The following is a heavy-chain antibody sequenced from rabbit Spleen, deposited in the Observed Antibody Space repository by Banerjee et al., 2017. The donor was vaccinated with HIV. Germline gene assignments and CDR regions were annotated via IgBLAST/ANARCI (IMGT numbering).Heavy chain of an antibody. CDR1: GFSFSSSYY. V-gene: IGHV1S45*01. Sequence: QEQLVESGGGLVQPEGSLTLTCTASGFSFSSSYYMCWVRQAPGKGLEWIACIYVGGSGGTAYASWAKGRFTISKTSSTTVTLQMTSLTAADTATYFCARDTGTSFSTYGMDLWGQGTLVTVS. J-gene: IGHJ6*01. CDR2: IYVGGSGGT. CDR3: ARDTGTSFSTYGMDL. D-gene: IGHD8-1*01.